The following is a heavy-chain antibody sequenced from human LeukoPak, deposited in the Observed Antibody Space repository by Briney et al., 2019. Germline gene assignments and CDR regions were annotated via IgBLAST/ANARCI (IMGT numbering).Heavy chain of an antibody. V-gene: IGHV3-15*01. Sequence: PGGSLRLSCEASGFIFNKAWMNWVRQAPGQGPEWVGCIKSNNDGGTTDHASPVEGRFIISRDDSTNIIYLQINRLIIDDAAIYYCTPVMVEDRGFWGQGTLVTVSS. CDR1: GFIFNKAW. CDR2: IKSNNDGGTT. CDR3: TPVMVEDRGF. J-gene: IGHJ4*02. D-gene: IGHD2-21*01.